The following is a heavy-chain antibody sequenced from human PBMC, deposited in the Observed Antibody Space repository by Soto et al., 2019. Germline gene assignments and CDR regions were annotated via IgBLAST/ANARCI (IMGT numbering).Heavy chain of an antibody. V-gene: IGHV4-31*03. CDR3: ASGPYYYSGMDV. J-gene: IGHJ6*02. CDR1: CGSISRGGYY. CDR2: IYYSGST. Sequence: SEALSLNRPISCGSISRGGYYPTWVRQHPGKGLEWIGYIYYSGSTYYNPSLKSRVTISVDTSKNQFSLKLSSVTAADTAVYYCASGPYYYSGMDVWGQGTTVTVSS.